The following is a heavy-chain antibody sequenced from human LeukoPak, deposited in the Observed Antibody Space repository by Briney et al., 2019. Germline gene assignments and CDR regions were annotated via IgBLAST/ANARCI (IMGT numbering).Heavy chain of an antibody. V-gene: IGHV5-51*01. Sequence: GESLKISCKGSGYSFTSYWIGWVRQMPGKGLEWMGIIYPGDSDTRYSPSFQGQVTISADKSISTAYLQWSSLKASDTAMYYCARSVRVAAGTVPYYFDYWGQGTLVTVSS. CDR1: GYSFTSYW. CDR3: ARSVRVAAGTVPYYFDY. CDR2: IYPGDSDT. D-gene: IGHD6-13*01. J-gene: IGHJ4*02.